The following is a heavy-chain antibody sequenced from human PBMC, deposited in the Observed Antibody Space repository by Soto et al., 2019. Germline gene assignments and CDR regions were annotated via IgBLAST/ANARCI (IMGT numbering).Heavy chain of an antibody. V-gene: IGHV1-46*01. CDR3: ARGLLRIPYPVAVFDF. D-gene: IGHD2-15*01. J-gene: IGHJ3*01. CDR1: GYTFTSYY. Sequence: ASVKVSCKASGYTFTSYYMHWVRQAPGQGLEWMGIINPSGGSTSYAQKFQGRVTMTRDTSTSTVYRELSSLRSEDTAVFYCARGLLRIPYPVAVFDFWAKGKMVTVSS. CDR2: INPSGGST.